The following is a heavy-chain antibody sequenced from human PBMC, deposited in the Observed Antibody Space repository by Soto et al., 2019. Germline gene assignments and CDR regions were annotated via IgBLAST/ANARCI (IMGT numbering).Heavy chain of an antibody. Sequence: SVKVSCKASGVSFGKSAINWVRQTPGQGLEWLGGFIPVYRTLNYAQKFQGRVTITADESKGTAYMTLSSLASDDTAVYYCATGVIWIGSFTVDSWG. J-gene: IGHJ5*01. V-gene: IGHV1-69*13. CDR3: ATGVIWIGSFTVDS. CDR2: FIPVYRTL. D-gene: IGHD3-3*01. CDR1: GVSFGKSA.